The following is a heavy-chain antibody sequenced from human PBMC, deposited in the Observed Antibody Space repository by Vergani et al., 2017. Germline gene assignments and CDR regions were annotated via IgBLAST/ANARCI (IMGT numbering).Heavy chain of an antibody. CDR2: IHYDSSDT. CDR3: AKAESALITDYYYGMDD. CDR1: GFMFNSYG. J-gene: IGHJ6*02. V-gene: IGHV3-30*02. D-gene: IGHD3-16*01. Sequence: VQVVESGGGLVQPGGSLRLSCAASGFMFNSYGMHWVRQAPGKGLEWVAFIHYDSSDTHYLDSVKGRFTISRDNSKSTLYLQMSSLRAEDTGVYYCAKAESALITDYYYGMDDCCQETTVIVS.